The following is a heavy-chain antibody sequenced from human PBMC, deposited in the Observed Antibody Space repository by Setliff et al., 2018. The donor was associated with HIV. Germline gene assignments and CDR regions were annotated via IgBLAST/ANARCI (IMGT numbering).Heavy chain of an antibody. Sequence: SETLSLTCAVYGGSFSGYYWSWIRQPPGKGLEWIGEINHSGSTNHNPSLKGRVTISVDTSKNQFSLKLSSVTAADTAVYYCAGVSVYSSSYYYYYGMDVWGQGTTVTVSS. CDR1: GGSFSGYY. J-gene: IGHJ6*02. V-gene: IGHV4-34*01. CDR3: AGVSVYSSSYYYYYGMDV. CDR2: INHSGST. D-gene: IGHD6-13*01.